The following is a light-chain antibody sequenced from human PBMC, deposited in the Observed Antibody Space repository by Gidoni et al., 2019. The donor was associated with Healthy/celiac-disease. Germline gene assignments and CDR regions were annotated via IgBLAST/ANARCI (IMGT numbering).Light chain of an antibody. CDR3: GTWDSSLSAVV. J-gene: IGLJ2*01. CDR2: DNN. V-gene: IGLV1-51*01. Sequence: QSVLTQTPSVSAAPGQKVTISCSGSSSNIGNNYVSWYQQLPGTAPKLLIYDNNKRPSGIPDRFSGSKSGTSATLVITGLQTGDEADYYCGTWDSSLSAVVFGGGTKLTVL. CDR1: SSNIGNNY.